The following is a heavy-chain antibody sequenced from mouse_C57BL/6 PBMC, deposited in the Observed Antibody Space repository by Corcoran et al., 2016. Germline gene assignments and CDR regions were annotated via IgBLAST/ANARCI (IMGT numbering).Heavy chain of an antibody. CDR1: GYAFSSYW. Sequence: QVQLQQSGAELVKPGASVKISCKASGYAFSSYWMYWVKQRPGKGLEWIGQIYPGDGDTNYNGKFKGKATLTADKSSSTAYMQLSSLTSEDSAVYFCARQLRLRIGYAMDYWGQGTSVTVSS. CDR3: ARQLRLRIGYAMDY. V-gene: IGHV1-80*01. CDR2: IYPGDGDT. J-gene: IGHJ4*01. D-gene: IGHD3-2*02.